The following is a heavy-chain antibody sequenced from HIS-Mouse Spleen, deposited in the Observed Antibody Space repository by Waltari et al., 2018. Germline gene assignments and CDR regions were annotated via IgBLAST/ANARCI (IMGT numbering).Heavy chain of an antibody. D-gene: IGHD6-13*01. J-gene: IGHJ2*01. CDR3: AREIPYSSSWYDWYFDL. CDR1: GFTFSDHY. V-gene: IGHV3-72*01. Sequence: EVQLVESGGGLVQPGGSLRLSCAASGFTFSDHYMDWVRQAPGKGLEWVGRTRNKANSYTTEYAASVKGRFTISRDDSKNSLYLQMNSLKTEDTAVYYCAREIPYSSSWYDWYFDLWGRGTLVTVSS. CDR2: TRNKANSYTT.